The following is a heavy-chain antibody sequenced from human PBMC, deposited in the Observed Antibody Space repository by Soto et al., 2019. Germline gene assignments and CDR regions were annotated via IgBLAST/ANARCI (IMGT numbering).Heavy chain of an antibody. V-gene: IGHV1-3*01. CDR1: GYTFTTYA. Sequence: ASVKVSCKASGYTFTTYATHWVRQAPGQRLEWMGWINPGNGNTKYSQKFQGRVTFTRDTFASTAYMELSSLGSEDTAVYYCARDLDTTMDYYFDYWGPGTLVNVSS. CDR2: INPGNGNT. D-gene: IGHD5-18*01. CDR3: ARDLDTTMDYYFDY. J-gene: IGHJ4*02.